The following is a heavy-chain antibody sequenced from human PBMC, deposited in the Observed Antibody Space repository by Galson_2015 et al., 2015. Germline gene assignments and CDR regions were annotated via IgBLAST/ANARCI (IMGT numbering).Heavy chain of an antibody. D-gene: IGHD6-6*01. CDR3: ARTKQLGYYYYGMDV. CDR2: IYPGDSDT. CDR1: GYSFTSYW. Sequence: QSGAEVKKPGESLKISCKGSGYSFTSYWIGWVRQMPGKGLEWMGIIYPGDSDTRYSPSFQGQVTISADKSISTAYLQWSSLKASDTAMYYCARTKQLGYYYYGMDVWGQGTTVTVSS. V-gene: IGHV5-51*03. J-gene: IGHJ6*02.